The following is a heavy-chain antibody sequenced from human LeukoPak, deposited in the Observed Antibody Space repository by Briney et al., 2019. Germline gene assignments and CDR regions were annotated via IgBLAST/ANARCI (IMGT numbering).Heavy chain of an antibody. CDR2: IYHSGTT. J-gene: IGHJ6*03. V-gene: IGHV4-38-2*01. CDR1: AYSISSGYY. D-gene: IGHD3-22*01. CDR3: ARSAFTSGYYYHMDV. Sequence: KPSETLSLTCAVSAYSISSGYYWGWIRQPPGRGLEWIGSIYHSGTTYYNPSLKTRVTISLDTSKNQFSLKLSSVTDAHTAVYYCARSAFTSGYYYHMDVWGKGTTVTVSS.